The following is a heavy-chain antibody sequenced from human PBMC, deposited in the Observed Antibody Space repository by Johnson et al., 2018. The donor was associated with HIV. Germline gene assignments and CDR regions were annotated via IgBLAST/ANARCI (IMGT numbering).Heavy chain of an antibody. V-gene: IGHV3-74*03. CDR1: GFIFRNYW. D-gene: IGHD6-13*01. CDR3: AREAIAAADSNAFDI. CDR2: IYSDGSDT. Sequence: VQLVESGGGLVQPGGSLRLSCAASGFIFRNYWMYWVRQAPGKGLVWVARIYSDGSDTAYADSVKGRFTISRDNAKKTLYLQMSSLRAEDTALYYCAREAIAAADSNAFDIWGQGTMVTVSS. J-gene: IGHJ3*02.